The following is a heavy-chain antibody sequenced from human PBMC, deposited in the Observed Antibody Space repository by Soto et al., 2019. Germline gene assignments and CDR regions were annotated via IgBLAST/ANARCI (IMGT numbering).Heavy chain of an antibody. V-gene: IGHV4-61*01. Sequence: QMQLQESGPGLVKPSETLSLTCNVSGGSVSSVKYFWSWIRQPPGKGLEWIAYIYNNGNTNYNPSLKSRATISVDTSKNQCSLKLTSVTAADSAVYFRARTVMPVGNLAAFDHWGQGVLVTVSS. CDR3: ARTVMPVGNLAAFDH. CDR2: IYNNGNT. J-gene: IGHJ4*02. D-gene: IGHD7-27*01. CDR1: GGSVSSVKYF.